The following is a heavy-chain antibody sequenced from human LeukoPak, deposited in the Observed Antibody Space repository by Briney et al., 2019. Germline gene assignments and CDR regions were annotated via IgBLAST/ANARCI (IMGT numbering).Heavy chain of an antibody. Sequence: GGSLRLSCAASGLTFSDAWMSWVRQAPGKGLEWVGRIKSKTGGGATDYAAPVKGRFTISRDDSKNTLYLQMNSLKTEDTAVYYCNTAVVAAAPILNWGQGTLVTVSS. CDR3: NTAVVAAAPILN. V-gene: IGHV3-15*05. CDR1: GLTFSDAW. J-gene: IGHJ4*02. CDR2: IKSKTGGGAT. D-gene: IGHD2-15*01.